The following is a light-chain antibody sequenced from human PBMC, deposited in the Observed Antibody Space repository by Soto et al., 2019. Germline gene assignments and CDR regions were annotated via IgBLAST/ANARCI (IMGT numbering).Light chain of an antibody. Sequence: QSVLNQPASVSGSPGQAITISCTGTSSDVGIYNLVSWYQQHPGKAPKLMIYEVSKRPSGVSNRFSGSKSGNTASLTISGLQAEDEADYYCCSYAGSSTPYVFGTGTKVTVL. J-gene: IGLJ1*01. CDR2: EVS. CDR3: CSYAGSSTPYV. V-gene: IGLV2-23*02. CDR1: SSDVGIYNL.